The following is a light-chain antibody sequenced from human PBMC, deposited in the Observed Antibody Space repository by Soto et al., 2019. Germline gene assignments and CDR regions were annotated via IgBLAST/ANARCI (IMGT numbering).Light chain of an antibody. V-gene: IGLV1-51*02. J-gene: IGLJ1*01. CDR3: GTWDISLSRV. CDR1: SSDIGRHH. Sequence: QSVLTQPPSVSAAPGEEVTISCSGSSSDIGRHHVSWYQQLPGTAPKLLIYENTKRPSGIPDRFSGSKSGTSATLGITGLQTGDEADYYCGTWDISLSRVFGTGTKVTV. CDR2: ENT.